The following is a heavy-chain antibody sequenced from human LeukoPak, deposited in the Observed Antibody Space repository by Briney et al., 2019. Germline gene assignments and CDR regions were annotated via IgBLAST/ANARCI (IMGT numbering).Heavy chain of an antibody. CDR2: IWYDGSNK. CDR3: ARGRVFLDY. Sequence: GRSLRLSCAASGFTFSSDGMHWVRQAPGKGLEWVAVIWYDGSNKYYADSVKGRFTISRDNSKNTLYLQMNSLRAEDTAVHYCARGRVFLDYWGQGTLVTVSS. J-gene: IGHJ4*02. CDR1: GFTFSSDG. V-gene: IGHV3-33*01.